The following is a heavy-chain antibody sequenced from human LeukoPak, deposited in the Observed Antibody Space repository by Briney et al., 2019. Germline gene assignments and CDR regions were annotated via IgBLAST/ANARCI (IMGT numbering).Heavy chain of an antibody. CDR1: GFTFSSFD. V-gene: IGHV3-13*01. J-gene: IGHJ6*02. CDR2: ITAGAT. CDR3: ARGHPYYGIDA. Sequence: GGSLRLSCAASGFTFSSFDMHWVRQATGKGLEWVSAITAGATYYSGSVKDRFTISRENAKSSLHLQMNSLRAGDTAVYYCARGHPYYGIDAWGRGTTVSVSS.